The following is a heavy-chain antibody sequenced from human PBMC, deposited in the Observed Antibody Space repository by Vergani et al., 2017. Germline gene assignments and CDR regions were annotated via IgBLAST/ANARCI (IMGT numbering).Heavy chain of an antibody. CDR2: INPNSGGT. J-gene: IGHJ4*02. Sequence: QVQLVQSGAEVKKPGASVKVSCKASGDTFTGYYMHWVRQAPGQGLEWMGWINPNSGGTNYAQKFQGRVTMTRDTSISTAYMELSRLRSDDTAVYYCARVPNTGYDSSGYYFDYWGQGTLVTVSS. CDR3: ARVPNTGYDSSGYYFDY. D-gene: IGHD3-22*01. CDR1: GDTFTGYY. V-gene: IGHV1-2*02.